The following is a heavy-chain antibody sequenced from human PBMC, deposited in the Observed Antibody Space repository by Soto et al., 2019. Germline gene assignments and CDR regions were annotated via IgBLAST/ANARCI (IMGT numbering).Heavy chain of an antibody. CDR3: ADQTSGANWFDP. CDR1: GGTFSSYA. CDR2: IIPIFGTA. V-gene: IGHV1-69*13. Sequence: SVKVSCKASGGTFSSYAISWVRQAPGQGLEWMGGIIPIFGTANYAQKFQGRVTITADESTSTAYMELSSLRSEDTAVYYCADQTSGANWFDPWGQGTLVTVSS. D-gene: IGHD6-19*01. J-gene: IGHJ5*02.